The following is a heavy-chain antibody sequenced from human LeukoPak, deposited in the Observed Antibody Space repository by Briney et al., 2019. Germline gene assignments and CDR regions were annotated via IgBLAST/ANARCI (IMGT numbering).Heavy chain of an antibody. D-gene: IGHD3-16*01. J-gene: IGHJ4*02. V-gene: IGHV1-2*02. CDR3: ARSYGLGGNYFDY. CDR2: INPNSGGT. CDR1: GYTFTDYY. Sequence: ASVKVSCKASGYTFTDYYMHWVRQAPGQGLEWMGWINPNSGGTNYAKKFQGRVTMTRDTSISTAYMELSRLRSDDTAAYYCARSYGLGGNYFDYWGQGTLVTVSS.